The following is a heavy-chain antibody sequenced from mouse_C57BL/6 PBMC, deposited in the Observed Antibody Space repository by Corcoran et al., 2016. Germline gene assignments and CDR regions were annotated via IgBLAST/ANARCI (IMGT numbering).Heavy chain of an antibody. D-gene: IGHD1-1*01. CDR2: INPNNGGT. J-gene: IGHJ3*01. CDR1: GYTFTDYY. Sequence: EVQLQQSGPELVKPGASVKISCKASGYTFTDYYMNWVKQSHGKSLEWIGDINPNNGGTSYNQKFKGKATLTVDKSSSTAYMELRSLTSEDSAVYYCARYCTTVPAAYWGQGTLVTVSA. CDR3: ARYCTTVPAAY. V-gene: IGHV1-26*01.